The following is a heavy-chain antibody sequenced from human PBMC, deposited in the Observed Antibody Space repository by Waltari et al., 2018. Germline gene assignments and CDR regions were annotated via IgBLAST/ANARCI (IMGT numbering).Heavy chain of an antibody. CDR3: ARDSGSLFAFDF. D-gene: IGHD6-19*01. J-gene: IGHJ3*01. CDR1: GYSPTIGYK. CDR2: IYHTGST. Sequence: QVQLQESGPGLVKPSETLSLICSVSGYSPTIGYKWGWIRQSPGKGLGWIGNIYHTGSTYYNPSLASRATLSVDTSKNQFSLMVTSVTAADTAVYYCARDSGSLFAFDFWGQGTMVTVSS. V-gene: IGHV4-38-2*02.